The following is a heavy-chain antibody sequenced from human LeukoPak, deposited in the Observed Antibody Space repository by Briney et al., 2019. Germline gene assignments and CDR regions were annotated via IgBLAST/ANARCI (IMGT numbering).Heavy chain of an antibody. Sequence: PGGSLRLSCVTSGFTFTNDWMTLVRQAQGKGLEWVANIDQDGSTKNYVDSVRGRFTISRDNTRNSLFLEMNSLRAEDTAIYYCARDTSPSSSSSYFDALAMWGQGTMVTVSS. V-gene: IGHV3-7*01. CDR2: IDQDGSTK. CDR1: GFTFTNDW. CDR3: ARDTSPSSSSSYFDALAM. J-gene: IGHJ3*02. D-gene: IGHD6-13*01.